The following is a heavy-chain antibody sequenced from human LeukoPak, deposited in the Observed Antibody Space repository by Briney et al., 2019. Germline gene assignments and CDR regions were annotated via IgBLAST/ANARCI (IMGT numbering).Heavy chain of an antibody. V-gene: IGHV3-53*01. CDR2: IYSGGST. CDR1: GFTVSSNY. Sequence: GGSLRLSCAASGFTVSSNYMSWVRQAPGKGLEWVSVIYSGGSTYYADSVKGRFTISRDNSKNTLYLQMNSLRAEDTAVYYCARDKRYNWNDWGPMYWGQGTLDTVSS. J-gene: IGHJ4*02. CDR3: ARDKRYNWNDWGPMY. D-gene: IGHD1-1*01.